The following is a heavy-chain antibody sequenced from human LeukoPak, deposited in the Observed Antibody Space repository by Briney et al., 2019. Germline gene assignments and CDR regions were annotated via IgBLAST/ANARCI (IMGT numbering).Heavy chain of an antibody. J-gene: IGHJ4*02. Sequence: GGSLRLSCAASGFSLSDYSMNWFRQAPGKGLQWGLYISRDSSKIYYEDSGKGRFSISRDNAKNSLFLQINSLRDEDTAVYYCARESYWGSSGKGFDYWGQGTLVTVSS. CDR3: ARESYWGSSGKGFDY. CDR1: GFSLSDYS. D-gene: IGHD3-16*01. V-gene: IGHV3-48*02. CDR2: ISRDSSKI.